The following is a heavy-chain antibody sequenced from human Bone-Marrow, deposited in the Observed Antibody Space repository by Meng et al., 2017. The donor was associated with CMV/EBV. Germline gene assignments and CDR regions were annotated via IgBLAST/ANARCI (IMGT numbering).Heavy chain of an antibody. CDR3: ASSVMLDY. V-gene: IGHV3-30*04. Sequence: GGSLRLSCAASGCTFSSYAMHWVRQAPGKGLEWVAVISYDGSNKYYADSVKGRFTISRDNSTNTLYLQMNSLRAEDTAVYYCASSVMLDYWGQGTLVTFSS. J-gene: IGHJ4*02. D-gene: IGHD3-16*01. CDR2: ISYDGSNK. CDR1: GCTFSSYA.